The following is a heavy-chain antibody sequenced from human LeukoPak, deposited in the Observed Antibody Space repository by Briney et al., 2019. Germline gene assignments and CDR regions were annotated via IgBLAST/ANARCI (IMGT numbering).Heavy chain of an antibody. Sequence: ASVKVSCKASGYTFTSYYMHWVRQAPGQGLEWMGIINPSGGSTSYAQKFQGRVTMTRDTSTSTVYMELSSLRSEDTAVYYCARDQEQWLVRDYYYGMDVWGQGTTVTVSS. CDR3: ARDQEQWLVRDYYYGMDV. CDR1: GYTFTSYY. J-gene: IGHJ6*02. D-gene: IGHD6-19*01. CDR2: INPSGGST. V-gene: IGHV1-46*01.